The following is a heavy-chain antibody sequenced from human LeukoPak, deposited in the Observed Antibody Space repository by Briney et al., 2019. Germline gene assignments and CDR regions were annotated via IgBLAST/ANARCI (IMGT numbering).Heavy chain of an antibody. CDR3: ARGSRRLADFHY. V-gene: IGHV4-39*01. D-gene: IGHD1-26*01. J-gene: IGHJ4*02. CDR2: ISYSGST. Sequence: PSETLSLTCTVSVDSISSSDYYGGWIRQPPGKWLGLIGTISYSGSTYYNPSLQSRVTISVDTSKNQFSLELSSVTAADTAVYYCARGSRRLADFHYWGQGTLVTVSS. CDR1: VDSISSSDYY.